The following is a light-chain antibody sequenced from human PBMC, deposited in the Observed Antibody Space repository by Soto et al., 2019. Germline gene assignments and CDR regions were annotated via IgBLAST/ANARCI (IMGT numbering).Light chain of an antibody. CDR2: AAS. CDR3: QQYGSSSPT. V-gene: IGKV3-20*01. CDR1: QSISSNY. Sequence: EIVLTQSPGTLSLSPGERATLSCRASQSISSNYLAWYQQKTGQAPRLLIYAASSRATGIPDRFSGTGSGTDFILTISRLEPEDFAVYYCQQYGSSSPTFGGGTKVEIK. J-gene: IGKJ4*01.